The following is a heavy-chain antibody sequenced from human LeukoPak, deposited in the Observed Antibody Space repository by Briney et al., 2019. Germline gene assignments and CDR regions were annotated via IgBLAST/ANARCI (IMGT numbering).Heavy chain of an antibody. D-gene: IGHD2-8*01. Sequence: GGSLRLSCAASGFTFSSYAMSWVRQAPGKGLEWVSAISGSGGSTYYADSVKGRFTISRDNSKNTLYLQMNSLRAEDTAVYYCAKTATPIGYCTNGVCIVPGGAFDIWGQGTMVTVSS. J-gene: IGHJ3*02. CDR2: ISGSGGST. CDR1: GFTFSSYA. CDR3: AKTATPIGYCTNGVCIVPGGAFDI. V-gene: IGHV3-23*01.